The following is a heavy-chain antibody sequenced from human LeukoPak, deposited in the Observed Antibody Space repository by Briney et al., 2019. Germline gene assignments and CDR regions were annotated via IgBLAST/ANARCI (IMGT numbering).Heavy chain of an antibody. Sequence: SQTLSLTCTLSAGSISSSGYYCAWIHQPPGRGLECIATIAHSGSTNHNPSLKSRVIKSVDTSKNQCSLKLSSVTAADTAVYYCARSRLEWFASDALDIWGQGTMVAVSS. J-gene: IGHJ3*02. D-gene: IGHD3-3*01. CDR1: AGSISSSGYY. V-gene: IGHV4-39*01. CDR2: IAHSGST. CDR3: ARSRLEWFASDALDI.